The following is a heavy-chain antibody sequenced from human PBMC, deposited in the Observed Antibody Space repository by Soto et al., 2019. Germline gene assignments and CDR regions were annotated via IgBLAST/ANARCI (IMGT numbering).Heavy chain of an antibody. Sequence: ASVKVSCKASGFTFTRYGISWVRQAPGQGLEWMGWISAYNGNTNYAQKLQGRVTMTTDTSTSTAYMELRSLRSDDTAVYYCARGEQWPETPYFDYWGQGTLVTVSS. D-gene: IGHD6-19*01. V-gene: IGHV1-18*01. CDR3: ARGEQWPETPYFDY. CDR2: ISAYNGNT. J-gene: IGHJ4*02. CDR1: GFTFTRYG.